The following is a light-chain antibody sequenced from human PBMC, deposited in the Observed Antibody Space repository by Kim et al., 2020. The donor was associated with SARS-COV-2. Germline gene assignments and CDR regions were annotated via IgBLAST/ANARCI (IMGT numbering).Light chain of an antibody. CDR1: QFVNNY. CDR2: DAS. J-gene: IGKJ4*01. V-gene: IGKV3-11*01. CDR3: QHRSNWS. Sequence: LSLSQGERATLSCRASQFVNNYLAWYQQKPGQAPRLLIYDASKRAAGIPARFSGGGSATDFTLTISSLEPEDFAVYYCQHRSNWSFGGGTKVDIK.